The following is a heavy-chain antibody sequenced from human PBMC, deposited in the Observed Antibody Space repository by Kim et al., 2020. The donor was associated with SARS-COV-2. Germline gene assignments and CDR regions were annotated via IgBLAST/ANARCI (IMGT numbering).Heavy chain of an antibody. J-gene: IGHJ4*02. Sequence: GGSLRLSCAASGFTVSSNYMSWVRQAPGKGLEWVSVIYSGGSTYYADSVKGRFTISRDNSKNTLYLQMNSLRAEDTAVYYCAHNQDNYFYDILTGPFDYWGQGTLVTVSS. D-gene: IGHD3-9*01. CDR1: GFTVSSNY. CDR3: AHNQDNYFYDILTGPFDY. V-gene: IGHV3-53*01. CDR2: IYSGGST.